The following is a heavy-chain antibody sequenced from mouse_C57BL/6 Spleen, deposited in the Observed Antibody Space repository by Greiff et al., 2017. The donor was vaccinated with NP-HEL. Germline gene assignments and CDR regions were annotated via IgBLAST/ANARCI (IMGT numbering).Heavy chain of an antibody. CDR1: GYTFTSYW. Sequence: QVQLQQSGAELVRPGSSVKLSCKASGYTFTSYWMDWVKQRPGQGLEWIGNIYPSDSETHYNQKFKDKATLTVDKSSSTAYMQLSSLTSEDSAVYYCARGILRGIYAMDYWGQGTSVTVSS. V-gene: IGHV1-61*01. CDR2: IYPSDSET. D-gene: IGHD1-1*01. CDR3: ARGILRGIYAMDY. J-gene: IGHJ4*01.